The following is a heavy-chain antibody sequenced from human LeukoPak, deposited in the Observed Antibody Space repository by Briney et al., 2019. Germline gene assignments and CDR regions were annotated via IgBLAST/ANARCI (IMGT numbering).Heavy chain of an antibody. D-gene: IGHD4-17*01. J-gene: IGHJ2*01. CDR2: IYHSGST. Sequence: PSQTLSLTCTVSGGSISSSNWWSWVRQPPGKGLEWIGEIYHSGSTNCNPSLKRRVTISVDKSKNQFSLKLSSVTAADTAVYYCARKYGDFPPTWYFDLWGRGTLVTVSS. CDR3: ARKYGDFPPTWYFDL. V-gene: IGHV4-4*02. CDR1: GGSISSSNW.